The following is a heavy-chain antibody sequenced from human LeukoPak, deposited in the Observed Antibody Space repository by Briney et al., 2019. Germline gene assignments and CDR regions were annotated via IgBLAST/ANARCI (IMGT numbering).Heavy chain of an antibody. CDR2: ISSSTTI. CDR1: GFTFSSYS. D-gene: IGHD3-9*01. J-gene: IGHJ4*02. CDR3: ARDPLGYIF. V-gene: IGHV3-48*04. Sequence: GGSLRLSCAASGFTFSSYSMNWVRQAPGKGLEWVSYISSSTTIYYADSVKGRFTISRNNAENSLYLQMNSLRAEDTAVYYCARDPLGYIFWGQGTLVTVSS.